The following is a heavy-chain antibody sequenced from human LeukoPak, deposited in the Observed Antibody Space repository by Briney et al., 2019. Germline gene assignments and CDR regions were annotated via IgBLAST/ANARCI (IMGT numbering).Heavy chain of an antibody. CDR1: GFTFNSYG. J-gene: IGHJ4*02. V-gene: IGHV3-30*18. D-gene: IGHD3-16*01. CDR2: ISYDGSNE. Sequence: GRSLRLSCAASGFTFNSYGMHWVRQAPGKGLEWVAVISYDGSNEYFADSVKGRFTISRDNSKNTLFLQMNSLRAEDTVMYYCAKNRNTYAYIPIRYYFDYWGQGTLVTVSS. CDR3: AKNRNTYAYIPIRYYFDY.